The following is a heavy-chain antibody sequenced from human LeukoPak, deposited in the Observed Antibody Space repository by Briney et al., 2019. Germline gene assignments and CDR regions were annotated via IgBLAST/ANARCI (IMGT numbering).Heavy chain of an antibody. CDR2: IYTAGST. J-gene: IGHJ4*02. CDR3: TKARPGRLPFDY. CDR1: GFTVSNNY. Sequence: GRSLRLSCAASGFTVSNNYMYWVRQAPGKGLEWVSVIYTAGSTYYADSVKGRFTISRDNSKNTVYLQMNSLRVEDTAVYYCTKARPGRLPFDYWGQGTLVTVSS. V-gene: IGHV3-53*01.